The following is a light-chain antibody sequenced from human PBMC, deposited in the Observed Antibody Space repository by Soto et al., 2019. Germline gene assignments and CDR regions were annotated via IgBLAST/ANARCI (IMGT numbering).Light chain of an antibody. Sequence: EIVLTQSPGTLSLSPGERATLSCRASQSVSSNYLAWYQQKPGQAPRLLIYGASTRATGLPARFSGSGSGTEFTLTISSLQSEDFAVYYCQQYNNWPPEWTFGQGTKVDIK. V-gene: IGKV3-15*01. CDR3: QQYNNWPPEWT. CDR1: QSVSSN. J-gene: IGKJ1*01. CDR2: GAS.